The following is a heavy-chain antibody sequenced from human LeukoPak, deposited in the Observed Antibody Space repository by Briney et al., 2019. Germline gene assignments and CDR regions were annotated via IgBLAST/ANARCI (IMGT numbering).Heavy chain of an antibody. Sequence: GGSLRLSCAASGFTFSSYSMNWVRQAPGKGLEWVSSISSSSSYIYYADSVKGRFTISRDNAKNSLYLQMNSLRAEDTAVYYCARDRYSYGYKDAFDIWGQGTMVTVSS. CDR2: ISSSSSYI. V-gene: IGHV3-21*04. CDR3: ARDRYSYGYKDAFDI. CDR1: GFTFSSYS. D-gene: IGHD5-18*01. J-gene: IGHJ3*02.